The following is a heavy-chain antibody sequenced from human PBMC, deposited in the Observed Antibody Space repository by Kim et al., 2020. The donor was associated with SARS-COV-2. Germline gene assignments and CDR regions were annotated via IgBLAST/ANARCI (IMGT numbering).Heavy chain of an antibody. Sequence: GGSLRLSCAASGFTFSDYYMSWIRQAPGKGLEWVSYISSSGSTIYYADSVKGRFTISRDNAKNSLYLQMNSLRAEDTAVYYCARDGPRRDFWSGSQTRNYYYYMDVWGQGTTVTVSS. V-gene: IGHV3-11*01. CDR3: ARDGPRRDFWSGSQTRNYYYYMDV. CDR2: ISSSGSTI. CDR1: GFTFSDYY. D-gene: IGHD3-3*01. J-gene: IGHJ6*03.